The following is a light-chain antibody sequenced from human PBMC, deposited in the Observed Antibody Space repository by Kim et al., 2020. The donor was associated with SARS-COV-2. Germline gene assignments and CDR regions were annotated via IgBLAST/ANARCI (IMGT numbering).Light chain of an antibody. CDR3: SSYTTGSAYVI. CDR1: SSDVGGYNY. J-gene: IGLJ2*01. Sequence: QSALTQPASMSGSSGQSITISCTGSSSDVGGYNYVSWYQQQPGKAPKLLLFDVSNRPSGVSTRFSGSKSGNTASLTISGLQAEDEAFYHCSSYTTGSAYVIFGGGTQLTVL. CDR2: DVS. V-gene: IGLV2-14*03.